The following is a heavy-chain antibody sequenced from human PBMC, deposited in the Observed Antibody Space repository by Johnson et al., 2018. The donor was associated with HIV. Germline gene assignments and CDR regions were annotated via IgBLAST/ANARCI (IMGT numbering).Heavy chain of an antibody. J-gene: IGHJ3*02. D-gene: IGHD3-10*01. CDR2: IKQDGSEK. CDR3: ARDPYTSAGNPFDI. Sequence: EVQVVESGGGLVQPGGSLRLSCAASGFTFSTYWMSWVRQAPGKGLEWVANIKQDGSEKYYVDSVKGRFTISRDNAKNSLYLQMNSLRAEDTAVYFCARDPYTSAGNPFDIWGQGTRVTVS. CDR1: GFTFSTYW. V-gene: IGHV3-7*01.